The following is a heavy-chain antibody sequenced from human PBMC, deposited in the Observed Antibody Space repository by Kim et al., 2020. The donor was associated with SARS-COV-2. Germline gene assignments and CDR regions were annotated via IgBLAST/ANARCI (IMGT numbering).Heavy chain of an antibody. CDR3: AKEPGAYSAYGPLDY. J-gene: IGHJ4*02. D-gene: IGHD5-12*01. Sequence: GGSLRLSCAASGFTFSSYAMSWVRQAPGKGLEWVSGISGSGSSTYYADSVKGRFTISRDNSKNTLYLQMNSLRAEDTAVYFCAKEPGAYSAYGPLDYWGQGTLVTVSS. CDR1: GFTFSSYA. V-gene: IGHV3-23*01. CDR2: ISGSGSST.